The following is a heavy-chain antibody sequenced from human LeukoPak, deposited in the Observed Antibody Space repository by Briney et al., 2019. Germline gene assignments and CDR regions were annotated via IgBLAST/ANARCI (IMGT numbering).Heavy chain of an antibody. CDR1: GGSVSSSSYY. CDR2: IYYSGST. D-gene: IGHD7-27*01. Sequence: SETLSLTCTVSGGSVSSSSYYWGWICQPPGKALAWIGSIYYSGSTYYNPSLKSRVTISVDTSKNQFSLKLSSVTAADTAVYYCARSTGERGYYYYYYMDVWGKGTTVTVSS. J-gene: IGHJ6*03. V-gene: IGHV4-39*01. CDR3: ARSTGERGYYYYYYMDV.